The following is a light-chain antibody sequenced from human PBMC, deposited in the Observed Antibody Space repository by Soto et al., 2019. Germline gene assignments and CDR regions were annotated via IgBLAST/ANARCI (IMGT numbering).Light chain of an antibody. Sequence: DIVMTQSPASLAVSLGERATINCKSSQSVLYSSNNKNYLAWYQQKPGQPPNLLIYWASTRESGVTDRFSGSGSGTDFTLTISSLQAEDVAVYFCQQYYSPPLTFGGGTKVEI. V-gene: IGKV4-1*01. CDR3: QQYYSPPLT. CDR2: WAS. J-gene: IGKJ4*01. CDR1: QSVLYSSNNKNY.